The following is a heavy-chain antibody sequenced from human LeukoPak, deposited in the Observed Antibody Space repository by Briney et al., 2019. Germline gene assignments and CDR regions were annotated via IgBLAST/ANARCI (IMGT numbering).Heavy chain of an antibody. V-gene: IGHV4-4*07. Sequence: SETLSLTCAVSGGSLENNHWAWLRLPAGKGLEWIGRLHVSGNTNFNPSLKSRVTISVDTSKNQFSLQMTSMTAADTAVYFCARDPLRSSFDSWGQGILVTVAP. CDR2: LHVSGNT. D-gene: IGHD1-26*01. CDR1: GGSLENNH. CDR3: ARDPLRSSFDS. J-gene: IGHJ4*02.